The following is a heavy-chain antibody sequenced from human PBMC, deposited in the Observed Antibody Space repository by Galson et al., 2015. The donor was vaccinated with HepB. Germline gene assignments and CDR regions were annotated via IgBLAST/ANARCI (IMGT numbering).Heavy chain of an antibody. CDR1: GGTFNSFG. CDR3: ARYRKDMAAFDY. D-gene: IGHD2-15*01. V-gene: IGHV1-69*13. J-gene: IGHJ4*02. Sequence: SVKVSCKASGGTFNSFGINWLRQAPGQGLEWMADIIPIFGTANYAQKFQGTVTLTADESTSTVYMELSSLKSEDAAVYYCARYRKDMAAFDYWGQGTLVTVSS. CDR2: IIPIFGTA.